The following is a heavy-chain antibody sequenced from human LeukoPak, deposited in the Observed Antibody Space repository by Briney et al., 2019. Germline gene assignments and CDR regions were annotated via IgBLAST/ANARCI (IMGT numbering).Heavy chain of an antibody. Sequence: GGSLRLSCAASGFTFSSFAMSWVRQAPGKGLEWVSAISGSGGSTYYADSVKGRFTISRDNSKNTLFLQMISLRAEDTAVYYCAKDRSCTGSSCNVGSWGQGTMVTVSS. CDR2: ISGSGGST. CDR3: AKDRSCTGSSCNVGS. D-gene: IGHD2-2*01. V-gene: IGHV3-23*01. CDR1: GFTFSSFA. J-gene: IGHJ3*01.